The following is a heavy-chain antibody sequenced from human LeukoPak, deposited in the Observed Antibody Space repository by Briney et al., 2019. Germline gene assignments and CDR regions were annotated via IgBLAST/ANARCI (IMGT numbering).Heavy chain of an antibody. Sequence: SETLSLTCTVSGGSITSSNYYWGWIRQPPGKGLEWIGSIYYSGTTYYNPSLKSRVTISVDTSKNQFSLKLSSVTAADTAVYYCARIYGDYVRYWGQGTLVTVSS. CDR1: GGSITSSNYY. J-gene: IGHJ4*02. V-gene: IGHV4-39*01. CDR3: ARIYGDYVRY. D-gene: IGHD4-17*01. CDR2: IYYSGTT.